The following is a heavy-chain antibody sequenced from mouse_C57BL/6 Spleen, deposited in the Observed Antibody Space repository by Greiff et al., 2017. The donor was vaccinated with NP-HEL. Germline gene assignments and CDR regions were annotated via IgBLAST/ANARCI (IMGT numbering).Heavy chain of an antibody. V-gene: IGHV1-42*01. Sequence: EVKLVESGPELVKPGASVKISCKASGYSFTGYYMNWVKQSPEKSLEWIGEINPSTGGTTYNQKFKAKATLTVDKSSSTAYMQLKSLTSEDSAVYYCARNYYGSSYAMDYWGQGTSVTVSS. J-gene: IGHJ4*01. D-gene: IGHD1-1*01. CDR3: ARNYYGSSYAMDY. CDR1: GYSFTGYY. CDR2: INPSTGGT.